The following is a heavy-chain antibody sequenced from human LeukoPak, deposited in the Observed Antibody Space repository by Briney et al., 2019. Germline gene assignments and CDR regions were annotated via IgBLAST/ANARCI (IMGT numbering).Heavy chain of an antibody. J-gene: IGHJ3*02. D-gene: IGHD3-16*02. CDR1: GYTFTSYD. V-gene: IGHV1-8*01. Sequence: GASVKVSCKASGYTFTSYDINWVRQATGQGLEWMGYMNPASGHTGYAQKFQGRVTMTTDTSISTAYMELSSLRSEDTAVYYCARVPREIASIWGQGTTVTVSS. CDR2: MNPASGHT. CDR3: ARVPREIASI.